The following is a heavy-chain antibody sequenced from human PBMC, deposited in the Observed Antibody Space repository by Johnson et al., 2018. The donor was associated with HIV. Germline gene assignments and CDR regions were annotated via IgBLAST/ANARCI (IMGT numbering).Heavy chain of an antibody. CDR2: ISDDGTNK. V-gene: IGHV3-30*19. J-gene: IGHJ3*02. Sequence: QVQLVESGGGVIQPGRSLRLSCAASGFTFRNYGMHWVRQAPGKGLEWVAVISDDGTNKYYADSVKGRFTISRDNSENTLYLQMNSLKTEDTAVYYCTRVPWDYDAVDIWGQGTMVTVSS. CDR3: TRVPWDYDAVDI. CDR1: GFTFRNYG. D-gene: IGHD1-26*01.